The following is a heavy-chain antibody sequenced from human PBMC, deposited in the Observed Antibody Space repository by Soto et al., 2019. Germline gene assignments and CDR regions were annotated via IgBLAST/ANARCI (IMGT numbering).Heavy chain of an antibody. D-gene: IGHD6-13*01. CDR2: IYDSGST. CDR1: GGYISGYY. V-gene: IGHV4-59*01. J-gene: IGHJ4*02. CDR3: TRGGSNWYWKFDY. Sequence: SETMSLTSTVAGGYISGYYWSWIRQSPGKGLEWIGYIYDSGSTIYNPSLKSRVAISVDTSKNQFSLRLTSVTAADAAVYYCTRGGSNWYWKFDYWGQGTLVTVSS.